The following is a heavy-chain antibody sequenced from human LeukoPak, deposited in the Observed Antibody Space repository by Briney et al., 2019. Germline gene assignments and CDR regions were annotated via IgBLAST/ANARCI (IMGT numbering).Heavy chain of an antibody. V-gene: IGHV3-30*02. CDR3: ATDRNCGGGCSNWFDP. Sequence: GGSLRLSCVASGYTFRRNGLHWVRQAPGKGLEWVAFIPYDGYKKSYLDSVKGRFTISRDNSKNTVYQQMSSLRAEDTALYYCATDRNCGGGCSNWFDPWGQGTLVIVSS. CDR2: IPYDGYKK. D-gene: IGHD2-21*02. J-gene: IGHJ5*02. CDR1: GYTFRRNG.